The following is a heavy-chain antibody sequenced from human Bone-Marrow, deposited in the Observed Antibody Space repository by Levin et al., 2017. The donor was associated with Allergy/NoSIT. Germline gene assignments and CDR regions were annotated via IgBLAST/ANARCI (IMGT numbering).Heavy chain of an antibody. CDR3: ARAAILRTIFGVVIMAWFDP. D-gene: IGHD3-3*01. V-gene: IGHV4-34*01. CDR2: INHSGST. Sequence: HSQTLSLTCAVYGGSFSGYYWSWIRQPPGKGLEWIGEINHSGSTNYNPSLKSRVTISVDTSKNQFSLKLSSVTAADTAVYYCARAAILRTIFGVVIMAWFDPWGQGTLVTVSS. J-gene: IGHJ5*02. CDR1: GGSFSGYY.